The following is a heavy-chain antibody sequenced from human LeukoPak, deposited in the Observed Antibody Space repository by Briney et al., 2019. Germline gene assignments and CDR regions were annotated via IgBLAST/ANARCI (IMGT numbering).Heavy chain of an antibody. V-gene: IGHV4-34*01. CDR2: INHSGST. Sequence: PSETLSLTCAVYGGSFSGYYWSWIRQPPGKGLEWIGEINHSGSTNYNPSLKSRVTISVDTSKNQFSLKLSSVTAADTAVYYCASLSRRGYSGPRPDYWGQGTQVTVSS. J-gene: IGHJ4*02. CDR3: ASLSRRGYSGPRPDY. D-gene: IGHD5-12*01. CDR1: GGSFSGYY.